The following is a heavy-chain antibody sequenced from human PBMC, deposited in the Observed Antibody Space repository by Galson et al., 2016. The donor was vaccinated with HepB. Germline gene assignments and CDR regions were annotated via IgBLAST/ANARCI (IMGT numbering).Heavy chain of an antibody. J-gene: IGHJ4*02. D-gene: IGHD3-10*01. CDR1: GFTFSSYS. Sequence: SLRLSCAASGFTFSSYSMNWVRQAPGQGLEWVSGISASGGSTYYADSVKGRFTISRDNSNTTLYLQMNSLRAEDTAVDYCAKSNEYYGTGSYYHDNAHFDYWGQGTLVTVSS. CDR3: AKSNEYYGTGSYYHDNAHFDY. V-gene: IGHV3-23*01. CDR2: ISASGGST.